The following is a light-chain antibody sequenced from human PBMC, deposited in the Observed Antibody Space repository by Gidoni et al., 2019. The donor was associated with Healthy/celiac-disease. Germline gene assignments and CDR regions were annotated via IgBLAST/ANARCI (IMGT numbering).Light chain of an antibody. Sequence: DLQMTQSPSSVSVSVGDSVTIACRASPSIGVWLAWYQQRPGNASNLLIYSASILHRGVPSRFSGAGSGTHFTLTISSLQPEDVGTYFCLQADSFPLTFGQGTRLEI. CDR1: PSIGVW. V-gene: IGKV1-12*01. CDR2: SAS. J-gene: IGKJ5*01. CDR3: LQADSFPLT.